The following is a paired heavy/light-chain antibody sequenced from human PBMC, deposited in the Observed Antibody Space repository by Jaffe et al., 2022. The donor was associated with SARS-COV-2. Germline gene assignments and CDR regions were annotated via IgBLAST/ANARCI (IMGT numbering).Light chain of an antibody. CDR2: DDS. Sequence: SYVLTQPPSVSVAPGQTARITCGGNNIGSRSVYWYQQKPGQAPVLVVYDDSDRPSEIPERFSGSNSGNTATLTISRVEAGDEADYYCQVWDSITDHYVVFGGGTKLTVL. J-gene: IGLJ2*01. CDR1: NIGSRS. V-gene: IGLV3-21*02. CDR3: QVWDSITDHYVV.
Heavy chain of an antibody. CDR1: GYSFITYW. Sequence: EVQLVQSGAEVKKPGESLKISCKGSGYSFITYWIGWVRQMPGKGLEWMGIIHPDDSDTRYSPSFPSDQGQVTISADKSISTAYLQWSSLRASDTAMYYCGRLLDDTGPRYFDLWGRGTLVTVSS. D-gene: IGHD3-22*01. CDR2: IHPDDSDT. CDR3: GRLLDDTGPRYFDL. V-gene: IGHV5-51*01. J-gene: IGHJ2*01.